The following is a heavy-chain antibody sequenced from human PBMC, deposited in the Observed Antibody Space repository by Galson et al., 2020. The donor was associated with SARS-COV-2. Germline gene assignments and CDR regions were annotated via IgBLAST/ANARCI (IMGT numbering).Heavy chain of an antibody. CDR2: FDPEDGET. J-gene: IGHJ5*02. CDR3: ATAPTVVRGDWFDP. V-gene: IGHV1-24*01. Sequence: ASVKVSCQVSGYTLTELSMHWVRQAPGKGLEWMGGFDPEDGETIYAQKFQGRVTMTEDTSTDTAYMELSSLRSEDTAVYYCATAPTVVRGDWFDPWGQGTLVTVSA. D-gene: IGHD4-17*01. CDR1: GYTLTELS.